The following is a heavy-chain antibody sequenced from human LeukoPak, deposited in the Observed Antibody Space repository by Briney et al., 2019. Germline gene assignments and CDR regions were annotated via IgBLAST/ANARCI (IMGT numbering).Heavy chain of an antibody. D-gene: IGHD6-13*01. J-gene: IGHJ4*02. CDR1: GGSISSYY. CDR2: IYTSGST. V-gene: IGHV4-4*07. Sequence: SETLSLTCTVSGGSISSYYWSWIRQPAGKGLEWIGRIYTSGSTNYNPPLKSRVTMSVDTSKNQFSLKLSSVTAADTAVYYCAREGSGSSWYYFDYWGQGTLVTVSS. CDR3: AREGSGSSWYYFDY.